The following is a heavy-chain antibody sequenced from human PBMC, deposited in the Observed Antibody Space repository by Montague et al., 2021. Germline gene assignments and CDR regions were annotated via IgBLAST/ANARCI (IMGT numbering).Heavy chain of an antibody. CDR1: GFTFNNYF. Sequence: SLRLSCAASGFTFNNYFMSWFRQAPGKGLEWVSYIGTSSSFTRYADSVKGRFTTSRDNAMNSLYLQMTAVRGEDTTVYYCARVGLTVAAGMIDYWGQGTLATVSS. V-gene: IGHV3-11*06. CDR3: ARVGLTVAAGMIDY. D-gene: IGHD6-13*01. J-gene: IGHJ4*02. CDR2: IGTSSSFT.